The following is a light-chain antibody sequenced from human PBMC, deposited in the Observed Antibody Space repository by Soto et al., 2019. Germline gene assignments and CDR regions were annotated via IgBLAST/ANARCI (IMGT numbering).Light chain of an antibody. CDR1: QSVSSSY. CDR2: GAS. CDR3: QQYGSSPPIT. J-gene: IGKJ5*01. Sequence: EIVLTQSPGTLSLSPGERAALSCRVSQSVSSSYLAWYQQKPGQAPRLLIYGASSRATGIPDRFSGSGSGTDFTLTISRLEPEDFAVYYCQQYGSSPPITFGQGTRLDIK. V-gene: IGKV3-20*01.